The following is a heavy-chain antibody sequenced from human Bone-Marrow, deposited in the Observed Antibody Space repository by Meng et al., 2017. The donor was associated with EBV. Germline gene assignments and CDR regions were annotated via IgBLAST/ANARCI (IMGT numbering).Heavy chain of an antibody. CDR3: AKGDCGSSSCLLFDH. CDR1: GFTVSGYA. D-gene: IGHD2-2*01. J-gene: IGHJ4*02. V-gene: IGHV3-23*04. Sequence: EVQLVESGGGLVQPGGSLRLSCAASGFTVSGYAMSWVRQAPGKGLGWVSVISGSVGNTYYADSVKGRITISRDNSKNTVSLQMNSLRAEDTAVYFCAKGDCGSSSCLLFDHWGQGTLVTVYS. CDR2: ISGSVGNT.